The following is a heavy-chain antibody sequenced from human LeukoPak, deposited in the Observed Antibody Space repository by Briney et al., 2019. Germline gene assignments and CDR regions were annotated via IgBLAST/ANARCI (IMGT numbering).Heavy chain of an antibody. J-gene: IGHJ6*03. Sequence: SETLSLTCAVYGGSFSGYYWSWIRQPPGKGLEWIGRIYTSGSTNYNPSLKSRVTMSVDTSKNQFSLKLSSVTAADTAVYYCARGAFGESYYYYYMDVWGKGTTVTISS. CDR1: GGSFSGYY. CDR2: IYTSGST. V-gene: IGHV4-59*10. CDR3: ARGAFGESYYYYYMDV. D-gene: IGHD3-10*01.